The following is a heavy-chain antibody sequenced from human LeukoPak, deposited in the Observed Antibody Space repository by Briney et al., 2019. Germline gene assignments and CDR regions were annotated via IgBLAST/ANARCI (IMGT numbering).Heavy chain of an antibody. D-gene: IGHD3-16*01. CDR3: ARFGVDYDMDV. CDR2: IHYSGRP. Sequence: SETLSLTCTVSGGSISGHYWTWIRQPPGKGLEWIGQIHYSGRPDYNPSLKSRVTISVDTSKNQLSLKVTSVTGADTAGYYCARFGVDYDMDVWGQGTTVTVSS. J-gene: IGHJ6*02. CDR1: GGSISGHY. V-gene: IGHV4-59*11.